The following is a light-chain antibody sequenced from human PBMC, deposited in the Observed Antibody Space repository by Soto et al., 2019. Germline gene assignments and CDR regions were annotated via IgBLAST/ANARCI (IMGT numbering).Light chain of an antibody. CDR1: QSIANW. CDR3: QQYTNTNTTWM. CDR2: DAS. V-gene: IGKV1-5*01. Sequence: EIQITQSPSPLAASAGDRVTISCRASQSIANWLAWYQQKPGKAPKLLFYDASTLQSGVASRFSGSGSGTEFTLIISGLQTDDSATYYCQQYTNTNTTWMFGQGTKVDIK. J-gene: IGKJ1*01.